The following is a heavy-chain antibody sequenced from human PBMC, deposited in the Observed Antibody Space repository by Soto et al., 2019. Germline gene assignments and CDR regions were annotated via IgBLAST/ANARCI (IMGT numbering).Heavy chain of an antibody. Sequence: PSETLSLTCAVYGGSFSGYYWSWIRQPPGKGLEWIGEINHSGSTNYNPSLKSRVTISVDTSKNQFSLKLSSETAADTAVYYCASKGELLLSYFDYYGMDVWGQGTTVTVSS. CDR3: ASKGELLLSYFDYYGMDV. J-gene: IGHJ6*02. D-gene: IGHD1-26*01. V-gene: IGHV4-34*01. CDR2: INHSGST. CDR1: GGSFSGYY.